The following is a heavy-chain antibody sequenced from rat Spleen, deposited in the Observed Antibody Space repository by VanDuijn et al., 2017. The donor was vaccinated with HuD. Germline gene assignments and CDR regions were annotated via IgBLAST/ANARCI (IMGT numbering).Heavy chain of an antibody. CDR1: GYTFTSYY. D-gene: IGHD1-7*01. Sequence: QVQLQQSGAELAKPGSSVKISCKASGYTFTSYYISWIKQTTGQGLEYIGYINTGSGGTSYNEKFKGKATLTVDKSSSTAFMQLSSLTPDDSAVYYCARAAHYGPNDWCPGVKVTVSS. J-gene: IGHJ2*01. CDR2: INTGSGGT. CDR3: ARAAHYGPND. V-gene: IGHV1-43*01.